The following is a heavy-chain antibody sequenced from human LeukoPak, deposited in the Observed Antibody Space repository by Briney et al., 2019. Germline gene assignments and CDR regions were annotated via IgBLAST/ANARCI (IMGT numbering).Heavy chain of an antibody. J-gene: IGHJ3*02. CDR3: ARDPSFLKVAMDDDGFDI. CDR1: GFTFSDYW. V-gene: IGHV3-74*01. Sequence: GGSLRLSCAASGFTFSDYWMHWVRQAPGKGLVWVSHINADEDRAAYADSVKGRFTISRDNAKNTLSLQMNSLRAEDTAVYYCARDPSFLKVAMDDDGFDIWGQGTMVTVSS. D-gene: IGHD6-19*01. CDR2: INADEDRA.